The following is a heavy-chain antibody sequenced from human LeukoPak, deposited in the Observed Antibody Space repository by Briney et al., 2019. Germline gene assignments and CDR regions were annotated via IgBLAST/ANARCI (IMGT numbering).Heavy chain of an antibody. CDR2: ISSSSSYI. Sequence: GGSLRLSCAASGFTLSDYWMSWVRQAPGKGLEWVSSISSSSSYIYYADSVKGRFTISRDNAKNSLYLQMNSLRAEDTAVYYCARGSSSWYRWDYWGQGTLVTVSS. D-gene: IGHD6-13*01. CDR3: ARGSSSWYRWDY. J-gene: IGHJ4*02. CDR1: GFTLSDYW. V-gene: IGHV3-21*01.